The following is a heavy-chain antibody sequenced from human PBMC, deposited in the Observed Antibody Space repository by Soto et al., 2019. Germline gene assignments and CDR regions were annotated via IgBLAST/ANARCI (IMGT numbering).Heavy chain of an antibody. V-gene: IGHV3-23*01. CDR3: VKGEYYYDGSAYYPFDY. D-gene: IGHD3-22*01. J-gene: IGHJ4*02. Sequence: PGGSLRLSCAASGFTFSSDAMSWVRQAPGKGLEWVSVISGSGDSTYYADSVKGRFTISRDNSKNTAYLQMSSLRPEDTAVYYCVKGEYYYDGSAYYPFDYRGQGRMVTVSS. CDR2: ISGSGDST. CDR1: GFTFSSDA.